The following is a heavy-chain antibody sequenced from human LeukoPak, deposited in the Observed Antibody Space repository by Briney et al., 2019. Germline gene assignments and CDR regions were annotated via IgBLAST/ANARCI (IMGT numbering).Heavy chain of an antibody. CDR2: ISSSSSTI. D-gene: IGHD2-2*02. CDR3: ARDGCSSTSCYKGNAFDI. Sequence: GGSLRLSCAASGFTFSSYSMNWVRQAPGKGLEWVSYISSSSSTIYHADSVKGRFTISRDNAKNSLYLQMNSLRAEDTAVYYCARDGCSSTSCYKGNAFDIWGQGTMVTVSS. V-gene: IGHV3-48*04. CDR1: GFTFSSYS. J-gene: IGHJ3*02.